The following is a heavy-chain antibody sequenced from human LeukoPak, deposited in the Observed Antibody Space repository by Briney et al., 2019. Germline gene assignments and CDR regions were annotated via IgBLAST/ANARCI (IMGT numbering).Heavy chain of an antibody. V-gene: IGHV4-4*07. D-gene: IGHD3-16*01. CDR3: ARSPHRLIGHWFDP. J-gene: IGHJ5*02. Sequence: SETLSLTCTVSGGSINSYYWSWIRQPAGKGLEWIGRIFSSGNTIYNPSLQSRVTMSVDTSKNQFSLRLNSVTAADTAVYYCARSPHRLIGHWFDPWGRGTLVIVSS. CDR2: IFSSGNT. CDR1: GGSINSYY.